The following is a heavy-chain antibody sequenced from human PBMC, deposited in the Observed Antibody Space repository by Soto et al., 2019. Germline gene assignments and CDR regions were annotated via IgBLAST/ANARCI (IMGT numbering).Heavy chain of an antibody. CDR3: AGSGYYPNYFDY. CDR1: GGSISSSNW. V-gene: IGHV4-4*02. CDR2: IYHSGST. Sequence: SETLSLTCAVSGGSISSSNWWSWVRQPPGKGLERIGEIYHSGSTNYNPSLKSRVTISVDKSKNQFSLKLSSVTAAATAVYYCAGSGYYPNYFDYWGQGTLVTVSS. J-gene: IGHJ4*02. D-gene: IGHD3-22*01.